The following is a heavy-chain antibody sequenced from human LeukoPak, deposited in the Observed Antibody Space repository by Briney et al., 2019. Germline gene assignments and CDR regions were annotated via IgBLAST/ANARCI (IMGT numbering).Heavy chain of an antibody. Sequence: GGSLRLFFVASGFTFSSYAMSWVRQAPGKGLEWASSISGSGDRIYYADSVKGRFTISRDNSKNTLYLQMNSLRAEDTAVYYCAKMDYDFWSGSRRYMDVWGKGTTVTVSS. CDR1: GFTFSSYA. CDR3: AKMDYDFWSGSRRYMDV. J-gene: IGHJ6*03. V-gene: IGHV3-23*01. D-gene: IGHD3-3*01. CDR2: ISGSGDRI.